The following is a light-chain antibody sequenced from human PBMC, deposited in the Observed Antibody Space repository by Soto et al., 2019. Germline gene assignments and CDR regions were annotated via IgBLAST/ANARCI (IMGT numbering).Light chain of an antibody. V-gene: IGLV1-51*01. Sequence: SALTQPPSVSAAPGQKVTISCSGSSSNIGNNYVSWYQQLPRTAPKLLIYDNNKRPSGIPDRFSGSKSGTSATLGITGLQTGDEADYYCGTWDSSLSAYVFGTGTKVTVL. J-gene: IGLJ1*01. CDR1: SSNIGNNY. CDR2: DNN. CDR3: GTWDSSLSAYV.